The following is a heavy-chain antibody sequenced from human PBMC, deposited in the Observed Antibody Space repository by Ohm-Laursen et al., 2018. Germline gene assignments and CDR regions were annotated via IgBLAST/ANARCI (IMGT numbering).Heavy chain of an antibody. CDR1: GYTFTGYY. D-gene: IGHD6-19*01. Sequence: ASVKVSCKVSGYTFTGYYMHWVRQAPGQGLEWLGWISAYNGNTNYAQKLQGRVTMTTDTSTSTAYMELRSLRSDDTAVYYCARDEKQWLPSPWYFDLWGRGTLVTVSS. J-gene: IGHJ2*01. V-gene: IGHV1-18*04. CDR2: ISAYNGNT. CDR3: ARDEKQWLPSPWYFDL.